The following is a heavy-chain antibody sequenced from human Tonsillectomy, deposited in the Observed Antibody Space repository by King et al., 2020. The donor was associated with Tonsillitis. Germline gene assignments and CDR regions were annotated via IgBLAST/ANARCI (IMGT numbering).Heavy chain of an antibody. CDR2: IYHSGST. CDR1: GGSISSGGYS. D-gene: IGHD4-23*01. V-gene: IGHV4-30-2*01. J-gene: IGHJ4*02. Sequence: QLQESGSGLVKPSQTLSLTCAVSGGSISSGGYSWSWIRQPPGKGLEWIGYIYHSGSTYYNPSLKSRVTISVDRSKNQFSLKLSSVTAADTAVYYCAGDGGYFDYWGQGTLVTVSS. CDR3: AGDGGYFDY.